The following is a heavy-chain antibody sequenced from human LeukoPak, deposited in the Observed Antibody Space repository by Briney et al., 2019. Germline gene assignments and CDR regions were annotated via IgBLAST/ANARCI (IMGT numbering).Heavy chain of an antibody. CDR3: ARHAAERLRINWFDP. V-gene: IGHV4-59*08. Sequence: SETLTLTCTVSGGSISSYYWSWIRQPPGKGLEWIGYSYYSGSTHYNPSLKSRVTISVDTSKNQFSLKLSSVTAADTAVYYCARHAAERLRINWFDPWGQGTLVTVSS. D-gene: IGHD4-17*01. J-gene: IGHJ5*02. CDR2: SYYSGST. CDR1: GGSISSYY.